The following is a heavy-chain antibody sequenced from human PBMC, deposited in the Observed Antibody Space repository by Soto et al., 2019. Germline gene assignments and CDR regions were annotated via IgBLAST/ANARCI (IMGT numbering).Heavy chain of an antibody. CDR3: ARDPKYYDFWSGYLGTMDV. CDR2: IKQDGSVK. V-gene: IGHV3-7*03. D-gene: IGHD3-3*01. CDR1: GFTFSSYW. J-gene: IGHJ6*02. Sequence: GGSLRLSCAASGFTFSSYWMSWVRQAPGKGLEWVANIKQDGSVKYYVDSVKGRFTISRDNAKNSLYLQMNSLRAEDTAVYYCARDPKYYDFWSGYLGTMDVWGQGTTVTVSS.